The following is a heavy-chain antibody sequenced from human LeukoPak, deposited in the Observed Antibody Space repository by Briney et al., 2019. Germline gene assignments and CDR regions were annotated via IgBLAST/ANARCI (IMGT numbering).Heavy chain of an antibody. Sequence: PGGTLRLSCAASGFTFSSYGMSWVRQAPGKGLEWVSAISGSGGSTYYADSVKGRFTISRDNSKNTLYLQMNSLRAEDTAVYYCARDRPLIYAFDIWGQGSMVTVSS. J-gene: IGHJ3*02. CDR1: GFTFSSYG. V-gene: IGHV3-23*01. CDR2: ISGSGGST. CDR3: ARDRPLIYAFDI. D-gene: IGHD2-8*01.